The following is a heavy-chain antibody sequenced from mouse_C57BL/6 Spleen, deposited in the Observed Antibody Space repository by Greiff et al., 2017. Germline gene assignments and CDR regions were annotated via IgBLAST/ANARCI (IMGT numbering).Heavy chain of an antibody. CDR2: IDPENGDT. D-gene: IGHD1-1*01. V-gene: IGHV14-4*01. CDR1: GFNIKDDY. Sequence: EVQLQQSGAELVRPGASVKLSCTASGFNIKDDYMHWVKQRPEQGLEWIGWIDPENGDTEYASKFQGKATITADTSSNTAYLQLSSLTSEDTAVYYCTTCPHYYGSSYFDYWGQGTTLTVSS. CDR3: TTCPHYYGSSYFDY. J-gene: IGHJ2*01.